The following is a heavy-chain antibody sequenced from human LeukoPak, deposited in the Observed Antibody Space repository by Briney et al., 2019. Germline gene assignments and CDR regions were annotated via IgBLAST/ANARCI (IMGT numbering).Heavy chain of an antibody. J-gene: IGHJ4*02. CDR3: ARDIHYYDSSGHGPSGY. Sequence: ASVKVSCKASGYTFTNYGISWVRQAPGQGLEWMGRISAYNGNTNYAQKLQGRVTMTTDTSTSTAYMELRSLRSDDTAVYYCARDIHYYDSSGHGPSGYWGQGTLVTVSS. V-gene: IGHV1-18*01. D-gene: IGHD3-22*01. CDR1: GYTFTNYG. CDR2: ISAYNGNT.